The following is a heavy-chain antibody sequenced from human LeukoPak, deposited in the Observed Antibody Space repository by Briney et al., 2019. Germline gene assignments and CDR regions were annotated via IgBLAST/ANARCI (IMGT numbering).Heavy chain of an antibody. V-gene: IGHV1-69*01. CDR1: GGTFSSYA. J-gene: IGHJ5*02. CDR3: ARLIHGTNWFDP. Sequence: SVKVSCKASGGTFSSYAISWVRQAPGQGLEWMRGIIPIFGTANYAQKFQGRVTITADESTSTAYMELSSLRSEDTAVYYCARLIHGTNWFDPWGQGALVTVSS. CDR2: IIPIFGTA. D-gene: IGHD2-8*01.